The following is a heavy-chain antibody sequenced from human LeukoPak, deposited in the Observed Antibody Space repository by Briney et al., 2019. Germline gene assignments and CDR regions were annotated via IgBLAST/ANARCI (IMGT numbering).Heavy chain of an antibody. J-gene: IGHJ4*02. V-gene: IGHV3-30*04. CDR3: ARESQNYYDSSGPPPPPDY. D-gene: IGHD3-22*01. Sequence: GGSLRLSCAASGFTFSSYAMHWVRQAPGKGLEWVAVISYDGSNKYYADSVKGRFTISRDNSKNTLNLQMNSLRSEDTAVYYCARESQNYYDSSGPPPPPDYWGQGTLVTVSS. CDR1: GFTFSSYA. CDR2: ISYDGSNK.